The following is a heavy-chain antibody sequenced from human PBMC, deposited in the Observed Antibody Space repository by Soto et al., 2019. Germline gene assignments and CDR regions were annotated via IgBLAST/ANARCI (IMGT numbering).Heavy chain of an antibody. Sequence: SETLSLTCAVSGGSISSGGYSGSWIRQPPGKGLEWIGYIYHSGSTYYNPSLKSRVTISVDRSKNQFSLKLSSVTAADTAVYYCAAGGGLPRYYWGQGTLVTVSS. CDR2: IYHSGST. D-gene: IGHD5-12*01. CDR1: GGSISSGGYS. CDR3: AAGGGLPRYY. V-gene: IGHV4-30-2*01. J-gene: IGHJ4*02.